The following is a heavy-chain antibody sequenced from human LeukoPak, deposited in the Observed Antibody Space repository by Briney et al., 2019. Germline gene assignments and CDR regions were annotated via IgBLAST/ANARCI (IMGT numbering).Heavy chain of an antibody. D-gene: IGHD4-23*01. CDR2: ISGSGGTT. CDR3: AKERGNNGGNTNGYFDY. CDR1: GFTFSNYA. Sequence: GGSLRLSCAASGFTFSNYAMSWVRQAPGKGLEWVSAISGSGGTTYSADSVKGRFTISRDNSKNTLYLQMNSLRAEDTAAYYCAKERGNNGGNTNGYFDYWGQGTLVTVSS. J-gene: IGHJ4*02. V-gene: IGHV3-23*01.